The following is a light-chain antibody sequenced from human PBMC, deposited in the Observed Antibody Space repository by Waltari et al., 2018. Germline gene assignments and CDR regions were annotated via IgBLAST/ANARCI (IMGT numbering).Light chain of an antibody. CDR3: HQYYSNRMWT. J-gene: IGKJ1*01. CDR2: WAC. Sequence: DIVMTQSPDSLAVSLGERATINCKSSQSVLYSSNNRNYLAWYQQKPGQPPKMLLYWACTRESGVPDRFGGSGSGTDFTLTISSLQAEDVAVYYCHQYYSNRMWTFGQGTKVEIK. CDR1: QSVLYSSNNRNY. V-gene: IGKV4-1*01.